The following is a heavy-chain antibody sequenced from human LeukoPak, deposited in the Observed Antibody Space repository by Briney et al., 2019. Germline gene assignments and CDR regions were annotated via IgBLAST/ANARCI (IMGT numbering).Heavy chain of an antibody. Sequence: PGGSLRLSCAASGLTFSSYAMSWVRQGPGKGLEWVSTISGSGDNTYYADSVKGRFTISRDNSKNTLYLQMNSLRAEDTAVYYCARWGAAAAGTEYDYWGQGTLVTVSS. J-gene: IGHJ4*02. D-gene: IGHD6-13*01. CDR2: ISGSGDNT. V-gene: IGHV3-23*01. CDR1: GLTFSSYA. CDR3: ARWGAAAAGTEYDY.